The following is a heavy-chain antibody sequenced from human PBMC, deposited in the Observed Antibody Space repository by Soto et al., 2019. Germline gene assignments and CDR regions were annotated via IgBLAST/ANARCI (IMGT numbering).Heavy chain of an antibody. CDR3: ARDDPSGINY. Sequence: SETLSLTCTVSGGSISSGGYYWSWIRQHPGKGLEWIGYIYYSGSTYYNPSLKSRVTISVDTSKNQFSLKLSSVTAADTAVYYCARDDPSGINYWGQGALVTVSS. CDR1: GGSISSGGYY. D-gene: IGHD3-10*01. CDR2: IYYSGST. V-gene: IGHV4-31*03. J-gene: IGHJ4*02.